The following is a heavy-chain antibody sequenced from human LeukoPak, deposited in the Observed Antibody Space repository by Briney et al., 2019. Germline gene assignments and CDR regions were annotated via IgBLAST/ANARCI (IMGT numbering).Heavy chain of an antibody. J-gene: IGHJ2*01. CDR3: ARDGVENFDL. Sequence: GGSLRLSCAASGFTFSSYWMHWVRQAPGKGLVWDSRINSDGSSTSYADSVKGRFTISRDNAKNTLYLQMNSLRAEDTAVYYCARDGVENFDLWGRGTLVTVSS. V-gene: IGHV3-74*01. CDR2: INSDGSST. CDR1: GFTFSSYW. D-gene: IGHD2-8*01.